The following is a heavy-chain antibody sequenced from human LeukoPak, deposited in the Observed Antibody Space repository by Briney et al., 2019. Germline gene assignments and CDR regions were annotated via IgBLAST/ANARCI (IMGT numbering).Heavy chain of an antibody. Sequence: GGSLRLSCAASGFTFSSYAMHWVRQAPGKGLEWVAVISYDGSNKYYADSVKGRFTISRDNSKNTLYLQMNSLRAEDTAVYYCARDNILWFGELKAYFYYGMDVWGQGTTVTVSS. CDR2: ISYDGSNK. CDR1: GFTFSSYA. CDR3: ARDNILWFGELKAYFYYGMDV. D-gene: IGHD3-10*01. V-gene: IGHV3-30-3*01. J-gene: IGHJ6*02.